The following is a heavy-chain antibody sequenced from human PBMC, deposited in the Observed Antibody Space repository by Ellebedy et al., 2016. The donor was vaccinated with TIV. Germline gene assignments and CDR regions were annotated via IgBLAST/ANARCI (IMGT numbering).Heavy chain of an antibody. J-gene: IGHJ4*02. D-gene: IGHD5-24*01. V-gene: IGHV3-30*18. CDR2: ISYDGSSK. CDR3: AKESRDGNNYFFDY. Sequence: GGSLRLXXAASGFTFSRYGMHWVRQAPGKGLEWVAVISYDGSSKDYVDSAKGRFSISRDNSQNKLLLQMNSLRAEDTAVYYCAKESRDGNNYFFDYWGQGTLVTVSS. CDR1: GFTFSRYG.